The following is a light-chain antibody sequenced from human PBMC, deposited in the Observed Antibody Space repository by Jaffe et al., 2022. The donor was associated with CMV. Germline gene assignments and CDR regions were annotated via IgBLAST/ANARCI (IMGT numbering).Light chain of an antibody. CDR3: QQYNSFLFT. CDR2: QVS. J-gene: IGKJ3*01. V-gene: IGKV1-5*03. Sequence: DIQLTQSPSTLSASIGDRVTITCRASQNVSLWLAWYQQKPRNPPKLLIYQVSHLYSGVPSRYSASGSGTDFTLTINGLQPGDFATYFCQQYNSFLFTFGPGTTVDI. CDR1: QNVSLW.